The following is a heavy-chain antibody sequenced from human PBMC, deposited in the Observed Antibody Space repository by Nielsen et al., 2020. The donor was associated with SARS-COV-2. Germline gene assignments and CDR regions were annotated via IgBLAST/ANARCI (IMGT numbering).Heavy chain of an antibody. J-gene: IGHJ4*02. V-gene: IGHV3-15*01. D-gene: IGHD1-26*01. Sequence: GESLKISCAASGFTFSNASMSWVRQAPGKGLEWVGRIKSKTDGGTTDYAAPAKGRFTISRDDSKNTLYLQMNSLNTEDTAVYYCVTDRRVVGADTDCWGQGTLFTVSS. CDR2: IKSKTDGGTT. CDR1: GFTFSNAS. CDR3: VTDRRVVGADTDC.